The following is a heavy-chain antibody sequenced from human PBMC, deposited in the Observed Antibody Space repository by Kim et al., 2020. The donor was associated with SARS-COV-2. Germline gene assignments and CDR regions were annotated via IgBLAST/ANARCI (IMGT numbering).Heavy chain of an antibody. J-gene: IGHJ4*02. D-gene: IGHD3-22*01. Sequence: SLKSRVTIALDTSKNQFSLKLSSVTAADTAVYYCATYYDSSGYYYGLFDYWGQGTLVTVSS. CDR3: ATYYDSSGYYYGLFDY. V-gene: IGHV4-59*01.